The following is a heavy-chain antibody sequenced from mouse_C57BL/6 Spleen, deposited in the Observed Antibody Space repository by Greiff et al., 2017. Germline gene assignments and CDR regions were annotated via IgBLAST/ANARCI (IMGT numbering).Heavy chain of an antibody. J-gene: IGHJ2*01. CDR2: LNPRTGGT. CDR1: GYSFTGYY. V-gene: IGHV1-42*01. CDR3: AKPYCGSSYFDY. Sequence: VQLQQSGPELVKPGASVKISCKASGYSFTGYYMNWVKQSPEKSLEWIGELNPRTGGTTYNQEFKAKATLTVDTSSSTAYMQRESLTSEDSAVYYCAKPYCGSSYFDYWGRGTTLTVSS. D-gene: IGHD1-1*01.